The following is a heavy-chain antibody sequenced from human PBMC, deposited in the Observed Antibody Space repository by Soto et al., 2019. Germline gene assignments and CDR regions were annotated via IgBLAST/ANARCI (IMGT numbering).Heavy chain of an antibody. Sequence: GASVKVSCKASGYTFASYAISWMRQAPGQGLEWMGWISAYNGNTNYAQKLQGRVTMTTDTSTSTAYMELSSLRSEDTAVYYCARGVAGPLHWFDPWGQGTLVPSPQ. CDR1: GYTFASYA. CDR3: ARGVAGPLHWFDP. J-gene: IGHJ5*02. CDR2: ISAYNGNT. V-gene: IGHV1-18*01. D-gene: IGHD6-19*01.